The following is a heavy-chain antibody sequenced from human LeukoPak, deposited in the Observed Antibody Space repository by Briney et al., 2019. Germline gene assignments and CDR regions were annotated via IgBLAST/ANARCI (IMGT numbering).Heavy chain of an antibody. CDR3: AREPVDSSSFRTSDY. Sequence: GGSLRLSCAASGFTFSDCYMSWIRQAPGKGLEWVSYISSSGSTIYYADSVKGRFAISRDNAKNSLYLQMNSLRAEDTAVYYCAREPVDSSSFRTSDYWGQGTLVTVSS. V-gene: IGHV3-11*01. CDR1: GFTFSDCY. CDR2: ISSSGSTI. J-gene: IGHJ4*02. D-gene: IGHD6-6*01.